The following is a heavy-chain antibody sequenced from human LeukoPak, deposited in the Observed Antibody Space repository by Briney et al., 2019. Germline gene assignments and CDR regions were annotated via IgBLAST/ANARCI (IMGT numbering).Heavy chain of an antibody. CDR3: AKHLYSSSWAYYYYGMDV. D-gene: IGHD6-13*01. Sequence: ASVKVSCKASGYTFTSYYMHWVRQAPGQGLEWMGIINPSGGSTSYAQKFQGRVTMTRDTSTSTVYMELSSLRSEDTAVYYCAKHLYSSSWAYYYYGMDVWGQGTTVTVSS. V-gene: IGHV1-46*01. J-gene: IGHJ6*02. CDR2: INPSGGST. CDR1: GYTFTSYY.